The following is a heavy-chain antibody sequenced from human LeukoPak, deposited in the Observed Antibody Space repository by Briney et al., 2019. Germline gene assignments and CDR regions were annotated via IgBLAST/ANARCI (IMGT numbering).Heavy chain of an antibody. CDR1: GGSISTSDYY. Sequence: PSETLSLTCTVSGGSISTSDYYWGWIRQPPGKGLEWIASIHYSGGTYFNPSLKSRVTISVDTSRNEFSLKVTSVTAADTAVYYCARSCGSTSCSGGDWFDPWGQGTLVTVSS. V-gene: IGHV4-39*01. D-gene: IGHD2-2*01. CDR2: IHYSGGT. CDR3: ARSCGSTSCSGGDWFDP. J-gene: IGHJ5*02.